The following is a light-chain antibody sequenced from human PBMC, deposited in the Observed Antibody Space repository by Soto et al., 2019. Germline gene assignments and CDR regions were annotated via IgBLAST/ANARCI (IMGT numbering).Light chain of an antibody. CDR1: QSVGNN. CDR3: PQYGDWPLT. J-gene: IGKJ4*01. CDR2: ATS. Sequence: EIVVTQSPATLSVSPRERATLSCRASQSVGNNFAWYQQKPGQAPRLLIFATSTRATGVPARFSGSGSGTEFTLPISSLQSEDFAVYYCPQYGDWPLTFGGGAKVEIE. V-gene: IGKV3-15*01.